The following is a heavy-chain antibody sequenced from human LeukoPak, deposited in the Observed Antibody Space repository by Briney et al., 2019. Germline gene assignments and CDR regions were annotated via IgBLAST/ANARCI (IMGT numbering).Heavy chain of an antibody. CDR3: ARDALGGSGSYFYYYYYYGMDV. V-gene: IGHV4-4*07. CDR1: GGSISSYY. J-gene: IGHJ6*02. Sequence: PSETLSLTCTVSGGSISSYYWSWIRQPAGKGLEWIGRIHTSGSTNYNPSLKSRVTMSVDTSKNQFSLKLSSVTAADTAVYYCARDALGGSGSYFYYYYYYGMDVWGQGTTVTVSS. D-gene: IGHD3-10*01. CDR2: IHTSGST.